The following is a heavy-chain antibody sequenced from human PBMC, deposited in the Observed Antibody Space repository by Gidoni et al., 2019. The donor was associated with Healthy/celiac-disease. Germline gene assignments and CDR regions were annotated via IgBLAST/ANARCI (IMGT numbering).Heavy chain of an antibody. Sequence: QVQLVQSGAEVKQPGASVKVSCKASGYTFTGYYMHWVRQAPGQGLEWMGWINPNSGGKNEAQKFQGWVTMTRDTSISTAYMELSRLRSDDTAVYYGARALGPASSWYANWGQGTLVTVSS. D-gene: IGHD6-13*01. J-gene: IGHJ4*02. CDR2: INPNSGGK. CDR3: ARALGPASSWYAN. CDR1: GYTFTGYY. V-gene: IGHV1-2*04.